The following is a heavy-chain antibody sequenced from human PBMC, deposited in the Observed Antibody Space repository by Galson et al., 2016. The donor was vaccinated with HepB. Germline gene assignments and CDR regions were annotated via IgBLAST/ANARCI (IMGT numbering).Heavy chain of an antibody. Sequence: ASGFTFSNYAMHWVRQAPGKGLEWVAVISYDGSTTYYADSVKGRFTISRDNSKNTLYLQMNSLRAEDTAVYYCARAIAVADPFDYWGQGTLVTVSS. CDR2: ISYDGSTT. CDR3: ARAIAVADPFDY. D-gene: IGHD6-19*01. J-gene: IGHJ4*02. CDR1: GFTFSNYA. V-gene: IGHV3-30-3*01.